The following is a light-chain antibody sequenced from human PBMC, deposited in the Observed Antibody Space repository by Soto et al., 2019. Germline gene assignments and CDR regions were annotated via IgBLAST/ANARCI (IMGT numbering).Light chain of an antibody. CDR1: SSNIGGNI. J-gene: IGLJ2*01. CDR2: GND. CDR3: AAWDDSLNGVV. Sequence: QSALAQPPSASGTPGQRVTISCSGSSSNIGGNIVNWYQQLPGTAPKLLIFGNDQRPSRVPDRFSGSKSGTSASLAISGLQSEDEANYYCAAWDDSLNGVVFGGGTKVTVL. V-gene: IGLV1-44*01.